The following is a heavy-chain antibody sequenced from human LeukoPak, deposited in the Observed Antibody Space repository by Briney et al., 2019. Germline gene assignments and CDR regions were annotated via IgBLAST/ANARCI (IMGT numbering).Heavy chain of an antibody. CDR1: GYSITSGYY. CDR3: VRSPYYYYHMDV. CDR2: IYHSGST. J-gene: IGHJ6*03. V-gene: IGHV4-38-2*01. Sequence: SETLSLTCAVSGYSITSGYYWGWIRQPPGKGLEWIGTIYHSGSTYYNPSLKSRVIVSVDTSKNQFSLKLSSVTAADMAVYYCVRSPYYYYHMDVWGKGTSVTVSS.